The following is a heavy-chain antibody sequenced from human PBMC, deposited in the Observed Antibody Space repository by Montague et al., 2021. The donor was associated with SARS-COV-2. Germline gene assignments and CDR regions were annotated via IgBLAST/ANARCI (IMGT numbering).Heavy chain of an antibody. J-gene: IGHJ4*02. V-gene: IGHV3-74*01. CDR3: ARGAFSNGLDK. CDR1: GFTFRNYW. CDR2: VNPVGTRT. D-gene: IGHD6-19*01. Sequence: SLRLSCAASGFTFRNYWMEWVRQGPGKGLVWVSNVNPVGTRTNYADSAKGRVTISRDNAKNTLYLQIDSLTADDTAVYYCARGAFSNGLDKWGQGTLVTVSS.